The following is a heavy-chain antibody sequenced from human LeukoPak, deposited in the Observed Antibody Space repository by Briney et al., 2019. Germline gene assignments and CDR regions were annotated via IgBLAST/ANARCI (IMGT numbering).Heavy chain of an antibody. J-gene: IGHJ3*02. V-gene: IGHV5-51*01. D-gene: IGHD6-19*01. CDR2: IYPGDSDT. CDR3: ASRGYSSGDDAFDI. CDR1: GYICSSDW. Sequence: GESMKISCKGSGYICSSDWIGWGREMRGKLLEWMGIIYPGDSDTRYCAAFQGQVIISADKSISTAYLQWSSLKASDTAMYYCASRGYSSGDDAFDIWGQGTMVTVSS.